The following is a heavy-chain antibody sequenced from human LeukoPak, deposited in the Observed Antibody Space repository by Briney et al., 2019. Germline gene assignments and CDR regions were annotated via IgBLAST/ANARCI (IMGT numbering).Heavy chain of an antibody. J-gene: IGHJ6*03. V-gene: IGHV4-38-2*02. Sequence: SETLSLTCTVSGYSISSGYYWGWIRQPPGKGLEWIGRIYHSGSTYYNPSLKSRVTISVDTSKNQFSLKLSSETAADTAVYYCARISGYETYYYYYYMDVWGKGTTVTVSS. D-gene: IGHD5-12*01. CDR3: ARISGYETYYYYYYMDV. CDR1: GYSISSGYY. CDR2: IYHSGST.